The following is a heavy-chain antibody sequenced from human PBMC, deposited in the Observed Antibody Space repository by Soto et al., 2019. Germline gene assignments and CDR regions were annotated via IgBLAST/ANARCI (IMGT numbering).Heavy chain of an antibody. Sequence: PSETLSLTCTVSGGSISSYYWSWIRQPPGKGLEWIGYIYYSGSTNYNPSLKSRVTISVDTSKNQFSLKLSSVTAADTAVYYCARSQYYYDSSGYYFQAFDIWGQGTMVTVSS. CDR3: ARSQYYYDSSGYYFQAFDI. D-gene: IGHD3-22*01. V-gene: IGHV4-59*12. CDR1: GGSISSYY. CDR2: IYYSGST. J-gene: IGHJ3*02.